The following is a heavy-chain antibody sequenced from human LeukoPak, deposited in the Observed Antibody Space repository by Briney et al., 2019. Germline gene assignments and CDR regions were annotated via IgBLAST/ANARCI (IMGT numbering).Heavy chain of an antibody. Sequence: SETLSLTCAVYGGSFSGYYWSWIRQPPGKGLEWIGEINHSGSTNYNPSLKSRVTISVDTSKNQFSLKLSSVTAADTAVYYCARGALYFDYWGQGTLVTVSS. CDR1: GGSFSGYY. CDR3: ARGALYFDY. V-gene: IGHV4-34*01. D-gene: IGHD3-10*01. J-gene: IGHJ4*02. CDR2: INHSGST.